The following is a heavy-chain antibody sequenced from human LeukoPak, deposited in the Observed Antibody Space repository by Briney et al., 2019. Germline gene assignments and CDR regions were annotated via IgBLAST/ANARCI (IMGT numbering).Heavy chain of an antibody. CDR1: GFTFSSYG. D-gene: IGHD2-21*02. CDR3: ARDRYCGGDCYYIDY. J-gene: IGHJ4*02. Sequence: PGGSLRLSCAASGFTFSSYGVHWVRQAPGKGLEWVAVISYDGSNKYYADSVKGRFTISRDNSKNTLYLQMNSLRAEDTAVYYCARDRYCGGDCYYIDYWGQGTLVTVSS. CDR2: ISYDGSNK. V-gene: IGHV3-30*03.